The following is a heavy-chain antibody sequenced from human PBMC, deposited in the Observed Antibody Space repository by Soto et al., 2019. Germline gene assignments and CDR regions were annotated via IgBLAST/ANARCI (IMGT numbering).Heavy chain of an antibody. Sequence: PGGSLRLSCAASGFTFSSYAMSWVRQAPGKGLEWVSAISGSGGSTYYADSVKGRFTISRDNSKNTLYLQMNSLRAEDTAVYYCAKGMRVTAYGGDAFDIWGQGTMVTVSS. CDR3: AKGMRVTAYGGDAFDI. CDR1: GFTFSSYA. D-gene: IGHD2-21*02. J-gene: IGHJ3*02. V-gene: IGHV3-23*01. CDR2: ISGSGGST.